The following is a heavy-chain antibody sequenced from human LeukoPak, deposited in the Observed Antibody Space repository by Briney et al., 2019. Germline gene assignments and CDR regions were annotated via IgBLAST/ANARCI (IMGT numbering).Heavy chain of an antibody. Sequence: ASVTVSFKASGYTFTDYYMHWVRQAPGQGREWMGWINPNSGGTNYAQKFQGRVTMTRDTSISTAYMELSRLRSDDTAVYYCASTSNYYDSSGYPDYWGQGTLVTVSS. V-gene: IGHV1-2*02. CDR2: INPNSGGT. CDR1: GYTFTDYY. CDR3: ASTSNYYDSSGYPDY. D-gene: IGHD3-22*01. J-gene: IGHJ4*02.